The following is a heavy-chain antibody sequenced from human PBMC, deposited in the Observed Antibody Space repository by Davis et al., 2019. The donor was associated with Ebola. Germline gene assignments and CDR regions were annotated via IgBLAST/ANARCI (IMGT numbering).Heavy chain of an antibody. J-gene: IGHJ4*02. Sequence: GESLKISCKGSGYNFPSYWIAWVRQMPGKGLEWMGSFYPADSSPRYSPSFQGQVTISADKSISTAYLQWSSLEASDTAMYFCATTYGGGSIDYWGQGTRVIVSS. CDR2: FYPADSSP. CDR3: ATTYGGGSIDY. V-gene: IGHV5-51*01. D-gene: IGHD3-10*01. CDR1: GYNFPSYW.